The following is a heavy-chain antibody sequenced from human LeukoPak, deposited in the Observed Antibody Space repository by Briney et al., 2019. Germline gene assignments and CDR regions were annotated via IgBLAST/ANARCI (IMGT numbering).Heavy chain of an antibody. CDR1: GFTFSSHG. Sequence: GGSLRLSCAASGFTFSSHGMSWVRQAPGKGLEWVSTISGSGNDTYYADSVKGRFTISRDNSKNTLWLQMRTLGAEDTAVYYCAKAGSIRFDYWGQGTLVTVSS. V-gene: IGHV3-23*01. CDR2: ISGSGNDT. D-gene: IGHD1-26*01. CDR3: AKAGSIRFDY. J-gene: IGHJ4*02.